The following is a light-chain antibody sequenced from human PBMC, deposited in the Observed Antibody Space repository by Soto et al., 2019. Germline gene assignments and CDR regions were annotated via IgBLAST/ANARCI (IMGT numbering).Light chain of an antibody. CDR1: QNVNSG. CDR2: KAS. CDR3: QQYETFPYT. Sequence: DIQMTQSPSTLSASVGDRVSITCRASQNVNSGLAWYHQKPGQAPTLLIYKASTLDSGVPSRFSGGGSGTEFTLTISSLQPDDFATYYCQQYETFPYTLGQGTKLEIK. V-gene: IGKV1-5*03. J-gene: IGKJ2*01.